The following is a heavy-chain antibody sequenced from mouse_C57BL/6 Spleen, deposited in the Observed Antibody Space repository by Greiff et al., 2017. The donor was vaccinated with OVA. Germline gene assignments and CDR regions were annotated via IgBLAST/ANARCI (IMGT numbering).Heavy chain of an antibody. CDR2: IYPRSGNT. Sequence: LQESGAELARPGASVKLSCKASGYTFISYGISWVKQRTGQGLEWIGEIYPRSGNTYYNEKFKGKATLTADKSSSTAYMELRSLTSEDSAVYFCARSGLRPGYAMDYWGQGTSVTVSS. V-gene: IGHV1-81*01. CDR1: GYTFISYG. CDR3: ARSGLRPGYAMDY. D-gene: IGHD2-4*01. J-gene: IGHJ4*01.